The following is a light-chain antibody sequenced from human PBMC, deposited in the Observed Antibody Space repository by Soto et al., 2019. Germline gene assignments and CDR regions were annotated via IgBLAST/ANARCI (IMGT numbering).Light chain of an antibody. CDR3: AVWDEKLGGRA. Sequence: QSVLTQPPSASGTPGQRVTISCSGSTSNIGSYAVTWYRQLPGTAPKLLIYGQSQRPSGVPDRFSGSKSGSSPSLAISGPRSEQEVGNNCAVWDEKLGGRAFGEGTRLT. CDR1: TSNIGSYA. V-gene: IGLV1-44*01. CDR2: GQS. J-gene: IGLJ2*01.